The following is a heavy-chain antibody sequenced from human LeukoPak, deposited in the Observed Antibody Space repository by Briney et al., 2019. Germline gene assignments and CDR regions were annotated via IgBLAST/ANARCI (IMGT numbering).Heavy chain of an antibody. D-gene: IGHD5-18*01. CDR2: IHYSGTT. V-gene: IGHV4-59*01. CDR1: GGSNSRYY. CDR3: ASGYTYDA. J-gene: IGHJ4*02. Sequence: ETLSLTCTVSGGSNSRYYWSWILQTPGKGLEWIGYIHYSGTTNYSPSLKGRVTISVDTSKNQFSLKLTSVTAADTGVYYCASGYTYDAWGQGTLVTVSS.